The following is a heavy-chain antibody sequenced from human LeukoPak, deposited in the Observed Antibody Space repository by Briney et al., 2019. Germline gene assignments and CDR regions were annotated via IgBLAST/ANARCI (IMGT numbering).Heavy chain of an antibody. CDR2: IYYSGST. J-gene: IGHJ6*02. Sequence: SETLSLTCTVSGGSISSYYWSWIRQPPGKGLAWIGYIYYSGSTNYNPSLKSRVTISVDTSKYQFSLKLSSVTAADTAVYYCARRSSGGYSSYYYYYGMDVWGQGTTVTVSS. D-gene: IGHD3-22*01. V-gene: IGHV4-59*08. CDR3: ARRSSGGYSSYYYYYGMDV. CDR1: GGSISSYY.